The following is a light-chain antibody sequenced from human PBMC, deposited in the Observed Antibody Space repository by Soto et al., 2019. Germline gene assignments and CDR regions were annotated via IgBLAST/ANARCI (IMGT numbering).Light chain of an antibody. J-gene: IGLJ1*01. CDR2: GNS. CDR3: SSYTGNSPFFV. CDR1: SSNIGXXXD. Sequence: QPVLTQPPSVSGAPGQRVXIXCXXSSSNIGXXXDVHWYQQLPGTAPKLLIYGNSNRPSGASNRFSGSKSDNTASLTISGLQGDDEADYYCSSYTGNSPFFVFGTGTKVTVL. V-gene: IGLV1-40*01.